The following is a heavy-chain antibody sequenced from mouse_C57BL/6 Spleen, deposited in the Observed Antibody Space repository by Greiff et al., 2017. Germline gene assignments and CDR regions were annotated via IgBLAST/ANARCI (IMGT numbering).Heavy chain of an antibody. J-gene: IGHJ3*01. CDR3: ARNSNGNYPAWFAY. D-gene: IGHD2-1*01. V-gene: IGHV2-2*01. CDR2: IWSGGST. Sequence: QVQLKQSGPGLVQPSQSLSITCTVSGFSLTSYGVHWVRQSPGKGLEWLGVIWSGGSTDYNAAFISRLSISKDNSKSQVFFKMNSLQADDTAIYYCARNSNGNYPAWFAYWGQGTLVTVSA. CDR1: GFSLTSYG.